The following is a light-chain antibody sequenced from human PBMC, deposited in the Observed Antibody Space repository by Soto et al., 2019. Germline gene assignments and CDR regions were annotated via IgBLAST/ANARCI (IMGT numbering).Light chain of an antibody. J-gene: IGKJ4*01. CDR3: QQYDNYPLT. CDR1: QSVRSW. Sequence: DIQMTQSHSTLSASVGDRVTITCRASQSVRSWLAWYQQKPGRAPKFLIYDASSLESGVPSRFSGSGSGTEFTLTIRNLQPDDFATYYCQQYDNYPLTFGGGTKVDIK. CDR2: DAS. V-gene: IGKV1-5*01.